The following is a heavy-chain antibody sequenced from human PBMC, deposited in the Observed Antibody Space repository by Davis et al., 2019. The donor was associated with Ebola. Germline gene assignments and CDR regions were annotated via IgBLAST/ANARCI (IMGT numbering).Heavy chain of an antibody. CDR3: ARDGGYSYGPHYYFDY. V-gene: IGHV4-59*01. D-gene: IGHD5-18*01. J-gene: IGHJ4*02. CDR2: IYYSGST. Sequence: PSETLSLTCTVSGGSISSYYWSWIRQPPGKGLEWIGYIYYSGSTNYNPSLKSRVTISVDTSKNQFSLKLSSVTAADTAVYYCARDGGYSYGPHYYFDYWGQGTLVTVSS. CDR1: GGSISSYY.